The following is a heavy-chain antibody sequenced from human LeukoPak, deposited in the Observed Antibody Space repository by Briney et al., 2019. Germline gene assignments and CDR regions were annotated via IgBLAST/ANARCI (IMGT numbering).Heavy chain of an antibody. CDR1: GYTFTGYY. Sequence: ASVKVSCKTSGYTFTGYYMHWVRQAPGQGLEWMGWINPNSGGTNYAQKFQGRVTMTTDTSISTAYMELKSLRSDDTAVYYCARGSFWFDPWGQGTLVTVSS. D-gene: IGHD2-15*01. V-gene: IGHV1-2*02. J-gene: IGHJ5*02. CDR3: ARGSFWFDP. CDR2: INPNSGGT.